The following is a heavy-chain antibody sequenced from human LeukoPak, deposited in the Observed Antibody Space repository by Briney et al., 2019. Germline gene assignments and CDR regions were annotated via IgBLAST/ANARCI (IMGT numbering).Heavy chain of an antibody. Sequence: GGSLRLSCAASGFTFSSYSLNWVRQAPGKGLEWVSSISSGSSYIYYTDSVKGRFTISRDNAKNSLYPQMNSLRAEDTAVYYCARDPEGPLGAYFDYWGQGTLVTVSS. V-gene: IGHV3-21*01. CDR3: ARDPEGPLGAYFDY. D-gene: IGHD1-26*01. J-gene: IGHJ4*02. CDR2: ISSGSSYI. CDR1: GFTFSSYS.